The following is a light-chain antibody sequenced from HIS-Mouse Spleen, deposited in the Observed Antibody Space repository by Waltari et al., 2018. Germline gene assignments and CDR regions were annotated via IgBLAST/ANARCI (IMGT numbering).Light chain of an antibody. J-gene: IGKJ4*01. V-gene: IGKV3-15*01. CDR2: GAS. Sequence: IVMTQSPAHLSLSPGARATLSCRASQSVSSNLAWYQQKPGQAPRLLIYGASTRATGIPARFSGSGSGTEFTLTISSLQSEDFAVYYCQQYNNWPPLTFGGGTKVEIK. CDR1: QSVSSN. CDR3: QQYNNWPPLT.